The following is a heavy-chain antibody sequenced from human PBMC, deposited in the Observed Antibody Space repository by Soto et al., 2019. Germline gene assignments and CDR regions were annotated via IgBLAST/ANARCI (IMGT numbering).Heavy chain of an antibody. CDR1: GYTFSSYA. J-gene: IGHJ4*02. CDR3: ERGGPPIDY. V-gene: IGHV1-3*05. D-gene: IGHD3-10*01. CDR2: INAGNGNT. Sequence: QVQLVQSGAEEKKPGASVKVSCKASGYTFSSYAMHWVRQAPGQRLEWMGWINAGNGNTKYSQKFQGRVTVSRDTSASTAYMELSSLRSEDTAVYYCERGGPPIDYWGQGTLVTVSS.